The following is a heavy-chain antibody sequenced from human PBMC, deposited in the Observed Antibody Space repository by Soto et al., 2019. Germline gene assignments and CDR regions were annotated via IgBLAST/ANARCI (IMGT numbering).Heavy chain of an antibody. D-gene: IGHD1-26*01. V-gene: IGHV4-31*03. CDR1: GVTVSSDSFY. CDR2: IYHTGST. Sequence: TLYLTSTFSGVTVSSDSFYWSWIRHPPGKGLEWIGNIYHTGSTYYSPSLKSRVDISLDRSTNQFSLRLSSVTAADTAVYYCARYSFSGTKWSKFDYWGQGTLVTVSS. CDR3: ARYSFSGTKWSKFDY. J-gene: IGHJ4*02.